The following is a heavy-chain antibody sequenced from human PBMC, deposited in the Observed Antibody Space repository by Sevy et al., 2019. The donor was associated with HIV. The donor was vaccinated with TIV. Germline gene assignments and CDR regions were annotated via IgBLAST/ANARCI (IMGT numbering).Heavy chain of an antibody. CDR3: AKDKNAYYYGLDV. CDR1: GFPVSSSY. Sequence: GGSLRLSCAVSGFPVSSSYMNWVRQAPGKGLEWVSVFYTGSKTDYADSVKGRFTMSSDNSKNTLYLQMNGLRAEDTAVYYCAKDKNAYYYGLDVWGQGTTVTVSS. CDR2: FYTGSKT. V-gene: IGHV3-53*01. J-gene: IGHJ6*02.